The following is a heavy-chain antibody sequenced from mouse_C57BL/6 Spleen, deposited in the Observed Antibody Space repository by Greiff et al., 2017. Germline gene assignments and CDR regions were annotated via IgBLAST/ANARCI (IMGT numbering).Heavy chain of an antibody. CDR1: GYTFTDYY. V-gene: IGHV1-19*01. J-gene: IGHJ2*01. D-gene: IGHD1-1*01. Sequence: EVQLQQSGPVLVKPGASVKMSCKASGYTFTDYYMNWVQQSHGKSLEWIGVINPYNGGTSYNQKFKGKATLTIDKSSSTAYMGLNSLTSEDSAVYYCASPLLRYSYYFDYWGQGTTLTVSS. CDR2: INPYNGGT. CDR3: ASPLLRYSYYFDY.